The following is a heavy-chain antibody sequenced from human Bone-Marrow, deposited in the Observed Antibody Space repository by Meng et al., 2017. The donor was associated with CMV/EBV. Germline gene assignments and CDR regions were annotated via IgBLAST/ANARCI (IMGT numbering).Heavy chain of an antibody. D-gene: IGHD1-26*01. CDR1: GYPFTSYY. CDR3: ARAGVSGSNYYYYGMDV. J-gene: IGHJ6*02. CDR2: INPSAGSA. V-gene: IGHV1-46*01. Sequence: ASVKVSCKAPGYPFTSYYMHWVRQAPGQGLEWMGIINPSAGSASYAQKFQGRVTMTRDTYTSTVYMELSSLRSEDTAVYYCARAGVSGSNYYYYGMDVWGQGTTVTVSS.